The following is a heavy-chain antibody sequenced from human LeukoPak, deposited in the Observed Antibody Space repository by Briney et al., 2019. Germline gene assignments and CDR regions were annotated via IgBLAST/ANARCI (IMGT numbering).Heavy chain of an antibody. Sequence: GGSLRLSCAASGFTFSSYAMSWVRQAPGKGLEWVSAISGSGGSTYYADSVKGRFTISRDNSKNTLYLQMNSLRAEDTAVYYCAKNWGYRFLDPIGPVDVWGKGTTVTVSS. CDR3: AKNWGYRFLDPIGPVDV. J-gene: IGHJ6*04. V-gene: IGHV3-23*01. D-gene: IGHD3-3*01. CDR1: GFTFSSYA. CDR2: ISGSGGST.